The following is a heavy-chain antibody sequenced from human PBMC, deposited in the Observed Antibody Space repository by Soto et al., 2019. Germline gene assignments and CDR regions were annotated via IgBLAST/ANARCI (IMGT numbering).Heavy chain of an antibody. CDR2: IYHSGST. CDR1: GGSISSGDYY. Sequence: SETLSLTCTVSGGSISSGDYYWSWIRQPPGKGLEWIGEIYHSGSTNYNPSLKSRVTISVDKSNNQFSLTLSSVTAADTAVYYCARVSGSYYYGMDVWGQGTTVTVSS. D-gene: IGHD3-10*01. V-gene: IGHV4-39*07. CDR3: ARVSGSYYYGMDV. J-gene: IGHJ6*02.